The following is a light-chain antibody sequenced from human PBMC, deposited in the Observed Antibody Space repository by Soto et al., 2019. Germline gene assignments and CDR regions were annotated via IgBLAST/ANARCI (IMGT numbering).Light chain of an antibody. CDR1: INDIGSYNY. CDR3: SSYTSSSTLVV. V-gene: IGLV2-14*01. J-gene: IGLJ2*01. Sequence: QSALTQPASVSGSPGQSITLSCAGTINDIGSYNYVSWFQQHPGKAPKLIIYEVTHRPSGISTRFSGSKSGNTASLTISGLQAEDEADYYCSSYTSSSTLVVFGGGTKLTVL. CDR2: EVT.